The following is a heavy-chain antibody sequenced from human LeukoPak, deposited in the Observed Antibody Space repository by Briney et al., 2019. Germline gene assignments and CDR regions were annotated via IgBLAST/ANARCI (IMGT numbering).Heavy chain of an antibody. CDR1: GYTFTGYY. CDR3: ARSPDILTGEKFDY. CDR2: INPNSGGT. Sequence: ASVKVSCKASGYTFTGYYMNWVRQAPGQGLEWMGWINPNSGGTNYAQKFQGRVTMTRDTSISTAYMELSRLRSDDTAVYYCARSPDILTGEKFDYWGQGTLVTVSS. V-gene: IGHV1-2*02. D-gene: IGHD3-9*01. J-gene: IGHJ4*02.